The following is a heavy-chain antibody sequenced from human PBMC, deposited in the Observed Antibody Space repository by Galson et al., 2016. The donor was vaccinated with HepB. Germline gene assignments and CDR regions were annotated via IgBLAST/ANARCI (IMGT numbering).Heavy chain of an antibody. D-gene: IGHD5-24*01. CDR3: ARHRTLYAIRDSFEL. V-gene: IGHV5-51*01. Sequence: QSGAEVKKPGESLKISCKGSGYTFSNYWIGWVRQMPGKGLEWMGIIFPGDSDIRYAPSFQGQVTISADKSITTAWLQWGSLKASDTAIYYCARHRTLYAIRDSFELWGQGTMVTVSS. CDR2: IFPGDSDI. J-gene: IGHJ3*01. CDR1: GYTFSNYW.